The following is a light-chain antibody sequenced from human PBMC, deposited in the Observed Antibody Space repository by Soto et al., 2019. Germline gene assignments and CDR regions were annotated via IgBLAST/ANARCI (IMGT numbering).Light chain of an antibody. V-gene: IGKV3-20*01. J-gene: IGKJ5*01. CDR3: QQYTGPPTT. Sequence: EIVLTQSPGTLSLSPGGRATLSCRASQSVTSYLAWYQQKPGQAPRLLIYGASTRAAGIPDRFSGSGSGTDFTLTITRLEPEDSAVYFCQQYTGPPTTFGQGTRLEIK. CDR1: QSVTSY. CDR2: GAS.